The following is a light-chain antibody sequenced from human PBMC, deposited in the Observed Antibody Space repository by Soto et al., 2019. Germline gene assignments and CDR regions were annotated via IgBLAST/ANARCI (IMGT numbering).Light chain of an antibody. J-gene: IGKJ2*01. CDR1: QSVSSSY. Sequence: EFVLTQSPGTLSLSPGERATLSCRASQSVSSSYLAWYQQKPGQAPRLLIYGASSRATGIPDRFSGSGSGTDFTLTISRLEPEDCAVYYCQQYGSSYTFGQGTKLEIK. CDR3: QQYGSSYT. CDR2: GAS. V-gene: IGKV3-20*01.